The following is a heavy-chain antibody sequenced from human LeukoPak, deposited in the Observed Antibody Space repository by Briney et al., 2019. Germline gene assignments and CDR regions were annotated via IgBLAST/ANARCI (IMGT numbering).Heavy chain of an antibody. J-gene: IGHJ5*02. D-gene: IGHD6-13*01. CDR3: ARVAAAAGTNLGWFDP. CDR2: IYSGGST. V-gene: IGHV3-53*01. CDR1: GFTVSSNY. Sequence: GGSLRLSCAASGFTVSSNYMSWVRQAPGKGLEWVSVIYSGGSTYYADSVKGRFTISRDNSKNTLYLQMNSLRAEDTAVYYCARVAAAAGTNLGWFDPWGQGTQVTVSS.